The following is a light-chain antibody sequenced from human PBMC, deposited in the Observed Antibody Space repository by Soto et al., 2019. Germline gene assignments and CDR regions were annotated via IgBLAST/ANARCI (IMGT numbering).Light chain of an antibody. Sequence: EIVMTQSPATLSVSPGERATLSCRASHSISSRLAWHQQKPGQAPRLLLYGASTRATGLPARFSGSGSGTEFTLTISSLQSEDFAVYYCQHYTNWPLTFGGGTKVEIK. CDR3: QHYTNWPLT. CDR1: HSISSR. CDR2: GAS. J-gene: IGKJ4*01. V-gene: IGKV3-15*01.